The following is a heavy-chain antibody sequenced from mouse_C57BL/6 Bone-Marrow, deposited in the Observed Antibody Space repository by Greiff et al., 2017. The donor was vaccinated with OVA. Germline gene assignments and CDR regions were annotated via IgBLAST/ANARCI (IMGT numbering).Heavy chain of an antibody. V-gene: IGHV1-81*01. CDR3: AIWSFAY. J-gene: IGHJ3*01. D-gene: IGHD1-1*02. CDR1: GYTFTSYG. CDR2: IYPRSGNT. Sequence: LVESGAELARPGASVKLSCKASGYTFTSYGISWVKQRTGQGLEWIGEIYPRSGNTYYNEKFKGKATLTADKSSSTAYMELRSLTSEDSAVYFCAIWSFAYWGQGTLVTVSA.